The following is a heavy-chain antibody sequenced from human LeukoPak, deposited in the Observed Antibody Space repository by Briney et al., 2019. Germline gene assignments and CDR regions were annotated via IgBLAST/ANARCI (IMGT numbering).Heavy chain of an antibody. J-gene: IGHJ4*02. CDR1: GFTFSSYG. D-gene: IGHD6-19*01. V-gene: IGHV3-30*18. CDR2: ISYDGSNK. CDR3: AKARGSSGWAFDY. Sequence: AGGSLRLSCAASGFTFSSYGMHWVRQAPGKGLEWVAVISYDGSNKYYADSVKGRFTISRDNSKNTLYLQMNSLRAEDTAVYYCAKARGSSGWAFDYWGQGTLATVSS.